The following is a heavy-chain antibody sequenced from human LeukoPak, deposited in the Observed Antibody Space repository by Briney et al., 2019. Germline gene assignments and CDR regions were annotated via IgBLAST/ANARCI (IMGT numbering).Heavy chain of an antibody. CDR2: INPNSGGT. V-gene: IGHV1-2*02. D-gene: IGHD3-3*01. CDR1: GYTFTDYY. Sequence: ASVTVSFKASGYTFTDYYMHWVRQARGQGLEWMGWINPNSGGTNYAQKFQGRVTITSDTSISTAYMYLSSLRSDDTAVYYCARDPSLARITIFVVVENYFFYWGQGTLVTVSS. J-gene: IGHJ4*02. CDR3: ARDPSLARITIFVVVENYFFY.